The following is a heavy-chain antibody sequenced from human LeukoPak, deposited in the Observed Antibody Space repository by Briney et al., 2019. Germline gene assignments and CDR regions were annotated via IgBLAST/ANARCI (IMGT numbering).Heavy chain of an antibody. V-gene: IGHV4-34*01. J-gene: IGHJ3*02. CDR2: IYYSGST. Sequence: SETLSLTCAVYGGSFSGYYWSWIRQPPGKGLEWIGSIYYSGSTYYNPSLKSRVTISVDTSKNQFSLKLSSVTAADTAVYYCARHAYYDILTGEGRAFDIWGQGTMVTVSS. CDR1: GGSFSGYY. D-gene: IGHD3-9*01. CDR3: ARHAYYDILTGEGRAFDI.